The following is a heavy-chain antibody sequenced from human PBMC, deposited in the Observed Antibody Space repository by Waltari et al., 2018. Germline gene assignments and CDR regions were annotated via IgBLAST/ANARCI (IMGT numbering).Heavy chain of an antibody. CDR1: GFTFSSYS. CDR2: ISSSSRTI. D-gene: IGHD3-10*01. Sequence: EVQLVESGGGLVQPGGSLRLSCAASGFTFSSYSMNWVRQAPGKGLEWVSYISSSSRTIYYADTVKGRFTISRDNSKNTLYLQMNSLRAEDTAMYYCAILLMAYYFDYWGQGTLVTVSS. J-gene: IGHJ4*02. CDR3: AILLMAYYFDY. V-gene: IGHV3-48*01.